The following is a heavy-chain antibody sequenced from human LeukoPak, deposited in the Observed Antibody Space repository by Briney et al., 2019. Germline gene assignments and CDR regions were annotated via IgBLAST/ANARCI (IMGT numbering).Heavy chain of an antibody. Sequence: PGGSLRLSCAASGFTFSSYAMSWVRQAPGKGLEWVSTISGSGGNTYYADSVKGRFTISRDNSKNTLFLQMNSLRAEDAAVYYCAKDLKFQYSSGRDYWGQGTLVTVSP. CDR2: ISGSGGNT. V-gene: IGHV3-23*01. CDR1: GFTFSSYA. D-gene: IGHD6-19*01. J-gene: IGHJ4*02. CDR3: AKDLKFQYSSGRDY.